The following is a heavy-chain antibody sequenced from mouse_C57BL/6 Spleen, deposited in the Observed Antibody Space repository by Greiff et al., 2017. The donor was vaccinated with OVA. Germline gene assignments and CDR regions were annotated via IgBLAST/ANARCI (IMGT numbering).Heavy chain of an antibody. CDR3: TRDSPSFFAY. CDR1: GFTFSSYA. V-gene: IGHV5-9-1*02. Sequence: EVKLVESGEGLVKPGGSLKLSCAASGFTFSSYAMSWVRQTPEKRLEWVAYISSGGDYIYYADTVKGRFTISRDNARNTLYLQMSSLKSEDTAMYYCTRDSPSFFAYWGQGTLVTVSA. J-gene: IGHJ3*01. CDR2: ISSGGDYI.